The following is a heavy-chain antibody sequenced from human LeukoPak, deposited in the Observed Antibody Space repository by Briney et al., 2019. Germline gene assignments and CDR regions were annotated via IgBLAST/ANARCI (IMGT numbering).Heavy chain of an antibody. CDR1: GYTFTSYD. D-gene: IGHD3-22*01. CDR2: MNPNSGNT. V-gene: IGHV1-8*01. Sequence: ASVKVSCKAFGYTFTSYDINWVRQATGQGLEWMGWMNPNSGNTGYAQKFQGRVTMTRNTSISTAYMELSSLRSEDTAVYYCARGRGYYDSSGRVYAFDIWGQGTMVTVSS. J-gene: IGHJ3*02. CDR3: ARGRGYYDSSGRVYAFDI.